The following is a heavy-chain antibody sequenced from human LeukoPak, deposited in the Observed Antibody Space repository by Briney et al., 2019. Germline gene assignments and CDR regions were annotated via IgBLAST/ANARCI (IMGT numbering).Heavy chain of an antibody. D-gene: IGHD3-10*01. CDR2: IHPNNGDT. V-gene: IGHV1-2*02. Sequence: ASVKVSCKASGYTCSGTGWYLYWLRQAPGQGLECMGWIHPNNGDTAYAQKFEGRVAMTRDTSISTAYMELRRLRPADTAVYFCARDGPAQMVDLDYWGQGTLVTVSS. J-gene: IGHJ4*02. CDR3: ARDGPAQMVDLDY. CDR1: GYTCSGTGWY.